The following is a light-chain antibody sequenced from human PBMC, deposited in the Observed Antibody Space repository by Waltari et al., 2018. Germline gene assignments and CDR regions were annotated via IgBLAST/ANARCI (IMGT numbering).Light chain of an antibody. J-gene: IGKJ2*01. CDR2: DAS. CDR3: QQRSNWTPHT. V-gene: IGKV3-11*01. CDR1: QSVGTY. Sequence: EIVLTQSPATLSLSPGETATLSCRASQSVGTYLAWYQQKPGQAPGLLIYDASNRATGIPARFRGSGSGTDFTLTISSLEAEDFAVYYCQQRSNWTPHTFGQGARLEIK.